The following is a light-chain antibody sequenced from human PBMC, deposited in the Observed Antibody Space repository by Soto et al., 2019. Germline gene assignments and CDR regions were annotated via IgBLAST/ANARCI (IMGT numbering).Light chain of an antibody. CDR3: ATWDASVSGWV. Sequence: QSALTQPPSASGSPGQSVTISCTGTSSDVGTHNYVSWYQQNPGKAPKLMLYEVNKRPSGVPDRFSGSKSGTSASLAISGLQAEDEADYYCATWDASVSGWVFGGGTKLTVL. J-gene: IGLJ3*02. CDR2: EVN. CDR1: SSDVGTHNY. V-gene: IGLV2-8*01.